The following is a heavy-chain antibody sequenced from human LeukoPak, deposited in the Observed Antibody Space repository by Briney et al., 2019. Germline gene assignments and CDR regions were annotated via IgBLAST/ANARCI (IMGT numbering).Heavy chain of an antibody. CDR2: IYYNGNT. Sequence: SETLSLTCIVSGDSIGSYYWSWIRQPPGKGLEWIGYIYYNGNTNDNPSLKSRVTMSVDTSKNQFSLKLSSVTAAGTAVYYCARRGSSRTSYCMDVWGKGTTVTVSS. V-gene: IGHV4-59*08. CDR3: ARRGSSRTSYCMDV. J-gene: IGHJ6*03. D-gene: IGHD6-6*01. CDR1: GDSIGSYY.